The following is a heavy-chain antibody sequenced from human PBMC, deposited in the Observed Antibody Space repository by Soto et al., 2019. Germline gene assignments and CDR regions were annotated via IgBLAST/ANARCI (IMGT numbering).Heavy chain of an antibody. CDR3: ARAVPSRTRGEGWFDP. D-gene: IGHD2-2*01. Sequence: QVQLVQSGAEVKKPGASVKVSCKASGYTFTSYGISWVRQAPGQGLEWMGWISAYNGNTNYAQKLQGRVTMTTDASTSTAYMELRSLRSDDTAVYYCARAVPSRTRGEGWFDPWGQGTLVTVSS. CDR1: GYTFTSYG. CDR2: ISAYNGNT. V-gene: IGHV1-18*01. J-gene: IGHJ5*02.